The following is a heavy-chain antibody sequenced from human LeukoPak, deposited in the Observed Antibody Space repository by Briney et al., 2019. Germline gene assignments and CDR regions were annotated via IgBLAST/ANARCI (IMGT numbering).Heavy chain of an antibody. CDR1: GFTFSSYA. Sequence: PGGSLRLSCAASGFTFSSYAMHWVRQAPGKGLEWVAVISYDGSNKYYADSVEGRFTISRDNSKNTLYLQMNSLRAEDTAVYYCARDLGDGYYYDSSGSLMDVWGQGTTVTVSS. CDR3: ARDLGDGYYYDSSGSLMDV. D-gene: IGHD3-22*01. V-gene: IGHV3-30-3*01. J-gene: IGHJ6*02. CDR2: ISYDGSNK.